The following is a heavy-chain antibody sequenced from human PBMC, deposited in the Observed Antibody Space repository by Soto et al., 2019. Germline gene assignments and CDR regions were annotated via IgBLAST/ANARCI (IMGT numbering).Heavy chain of an antibody. D-gene: IGHD6-6*01. CDR3: ARDRDSSAVDC. CDR2: ISSSSLYT. V-gene: IGHV3-11*06. CDR1: GFTFSDYY. Sequence: VHLVESGGGLVKPGGSLRLSCAASGFTFSDYYITWIRQAPWKGLEWISYISSSSLYTEYADSVKDRFTISRDNAKNSVSLQRNSLGVEDKAVYYCARDRDSSAVDCWCQGTLVTVSS. J-gene: IGHJ4*02.